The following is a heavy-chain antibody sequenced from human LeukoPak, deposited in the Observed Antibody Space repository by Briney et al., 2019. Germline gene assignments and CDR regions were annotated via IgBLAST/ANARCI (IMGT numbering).Heavy chain of an antibody. V-gene: IGHV1-2*02. J-gene: IGHJ4*02. CDR3: ARGWGGFYDSSGYYCDY. CDR2: INPNSGGT. Sequence: GASVKVPCKASGYTFTSYGISWVRQAPGQGLEWMGWINPNSGGTNYAQKFQGRVTMTRDTSISTAYMELSRLRSDDTAVYYCARGWGGFYDSSGYYCDYWGQGTLVTVSS. CDR1: GYTFTSYG. D-gene: IGHD3-22*01.